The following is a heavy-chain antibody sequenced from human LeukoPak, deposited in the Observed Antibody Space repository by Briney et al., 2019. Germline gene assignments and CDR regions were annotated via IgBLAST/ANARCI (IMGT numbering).Heavy chain of an antibody. CDR1: GYSFTSYW. V-gene: IGHV5-51*01. D-gene: IGHD3-9*01. CDR2: IYPGDSDT. J-gene: IGHJ3*02. Sequence: GESLKISCKGSGYSFTSYWIGWVRQMPGKGLEWMGIIYPGDSDTRYSPSFQGQVTISADKSISTAYLQWSSLKASDTAMYYCARKGPGAYYDILTGLTDAFDIWGQGTMVTVS. CDR3: ARKGPGAYYDILTGLTDAFDI.